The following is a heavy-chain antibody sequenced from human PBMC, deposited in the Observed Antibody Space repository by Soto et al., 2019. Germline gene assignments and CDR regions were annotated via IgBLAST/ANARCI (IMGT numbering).Heavy chain of an antibody. Sequence: SETLSLTCSVSGGSINSGNYYWSWIRQHPGKGLEWIGYISYSGSAHYNPSLRSRVFISVDTSRNQFSLKLSSVTAADTAVYYCARRRCTTTTCFDPWGQGTLVTVSS. CDR1: GGSINSGNYY. V-gene: IGHV4-31*03. D-gene: IGHD2-2*01. CDR3: ARRRCTTTTCFDP. J-gene: IGHJ5*02. CDR2: ISYSGSA.